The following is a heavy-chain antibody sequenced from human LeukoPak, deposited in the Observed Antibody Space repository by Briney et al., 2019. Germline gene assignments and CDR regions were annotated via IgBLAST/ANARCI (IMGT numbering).Heavy chain of an antibody. CDR1: GYTFTSYG. D-gene: IGHD3-16*02. Sequence: GALVKVSCKASGYTFTSYGISWVRQAPGQGLEWMGWISAYNGNTNYAQKLQGRVTMTTDTSTSTAYMELRSLRSDDTAVYYCAREDNVWGSYRLQAFDIWGQGTMVTVSS. V-gene: IGHV1-18*01. J-gene: IGHJ3*02. CDR2: ISAYNGNT. CDR3: AREDNVWGSYRLQAFDI.